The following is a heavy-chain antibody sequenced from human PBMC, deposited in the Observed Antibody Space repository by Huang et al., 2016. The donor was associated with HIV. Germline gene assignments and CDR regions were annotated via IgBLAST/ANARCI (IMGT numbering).Heavy chain of an antibody. D-gene: IGHD2-15*01. CDR3: ARESCNGGTCYLFDF. J-gene: IGHJ4*02. V-gene: IGHV3-11*06. Sequence: DSVKGRFTISRDNARNSLYLQLKSLRVEDTAVYYCARESCNGGTCYLFDFWGQGVLVTVSS.